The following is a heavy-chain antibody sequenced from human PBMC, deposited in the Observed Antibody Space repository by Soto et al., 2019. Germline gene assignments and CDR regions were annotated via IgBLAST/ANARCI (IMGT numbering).Heavy chain of an antibody. CDR2: ISGSGGST. CDR1: GFTFSSYA. J-gene: IGHJ5*02. V-gene: IGHV3-23*01. Sequence: GGSLRLSCAASGFTFSSYAMSWVRQAPGKGLEWVSAISGSGGSTYYADSVKGRFTISRDNSKNTLYLQMNSLRAEDTAVYYCAKDGGIVAEAAGTDWFDTWGQGTLVTVSS. D-gene: IGHD6-13*01. CDR3: AKDGGIVAEAAGTDWFDT.